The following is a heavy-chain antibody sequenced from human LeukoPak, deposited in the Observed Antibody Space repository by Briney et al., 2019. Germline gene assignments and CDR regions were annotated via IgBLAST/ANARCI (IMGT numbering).Heavy chain of an antibody. CDR3: ATQYDFWSGSYNTNWFDP. J-gene: IGHJ5*02. D-gene: IGHD3-3*01. CDR2: IYHSGST. Sequence: KPSETLSLTCAVSGYSISSGYYWGWIRPPPGKGLEWLGSIYHSGSTYYNPSLKSRVTISVDTSKNQFSLKLSSVTAADTAVYYCATQYDFWSGSYNTNWFDPWGQGTLVTVSS. CDR1: GYSISSGYY. V-gene: IGHV4-38-2*01.